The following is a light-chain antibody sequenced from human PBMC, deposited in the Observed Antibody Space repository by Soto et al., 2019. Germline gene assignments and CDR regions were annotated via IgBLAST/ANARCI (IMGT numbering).Light chain of an antibody. Sequence: EIVLTQSPATLSLSPGERATLSCRASQRVSSYLAWYQQKPGQAPRLLIYDASNRATGIPARFSGSGSGTDFTLTISILEPEDFAFYYCQQRSNWPLFTFGPGTKVDIK. V-gene: IGKV3-11*01. CDR3: QQRSNWPLFT. CDR2: DAS. CDR1: QRVSSY. J-gene: IGKJ3*01.